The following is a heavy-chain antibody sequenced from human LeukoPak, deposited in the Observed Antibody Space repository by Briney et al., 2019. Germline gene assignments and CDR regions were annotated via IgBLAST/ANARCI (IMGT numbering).Heavy chain of an antibody. D-gene: IGHD3-10*01. V-gene: IGHV1-46*01. Sequence: VASVKVSCKASGYTFTSFYMHWVRQAPGQGLEWMGIINPRGGSATSAQKFQGRVTLTRDTSTCTVYMELSSLRSEDTAVYYCARDYHGSGSLTTFDYWGQGTLVTVSS. CDR1: GYTFTSFY. CDR2: INPRGGSA. CDR3: ARDYHGSGSLTTFDY. J-gene: IGHJ4*02.